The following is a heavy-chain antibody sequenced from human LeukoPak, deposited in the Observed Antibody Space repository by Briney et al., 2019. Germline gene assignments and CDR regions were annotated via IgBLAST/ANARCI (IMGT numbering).Heavy chain of an antibody. CDR3: ARDGGSYYGYVFDY. J-gene: IGHJ4*02. Sequence: PGRSLRLSCAASGFTFSSYAMHWVRQAPGKGLEWVAVISYDGSNKYYADSVKGRFTISRDNSKNTLYLQMNSLRAEDTAVYYCARDGGSYYGYVFDYWGQGTLVTVSS. CDR2: ISYDGSNK. CDR1: GFTFSSYA. D-gene: IGHD1-26*01. V-gene: IGHV3-30-3*01.